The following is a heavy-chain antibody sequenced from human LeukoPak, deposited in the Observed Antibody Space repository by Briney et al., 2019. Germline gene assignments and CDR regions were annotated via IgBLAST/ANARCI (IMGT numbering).Heavy chain of an antibody. Sequence: GRSLRLSCAASGFTFSSYGMHWVRQAPGKGLEWVAVIWYDGSNKYYADSVKGRFTISRDNSKNTLYLQMNSLRAVDTAVYYCARGGEQWLDLYYFDYWGQGTLVTVSS. CDR3: ARGGEQWLDLYYFDY. V-gene: IGHV3-33*01. D-gene: IGHD6-19*01. CDR2: IWYDGSNK. J-gene: IGHJ4*02. CDR1: GFTFSSYG.